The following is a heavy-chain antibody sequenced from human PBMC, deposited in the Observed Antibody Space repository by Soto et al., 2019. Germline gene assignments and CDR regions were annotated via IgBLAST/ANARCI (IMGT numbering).Heavy chain of an antibody. CDR1: GFTFSSYG. CDR3: ARDQPTYGDNFDY. D-gene: IGHD4-17*01. V-gene: IGHV3-33*01. Sequence: PGGSLRLSCAASGFTFSSYGMHWVRQAPGKGLEWVAVIWYDGSNKYYADTVKGRFTISRDNSKNTLYQQMNSLRAEDTAVYYCARDQPTYGDNFDYWGQGTLVTVSS. CDR2: IWYDGSNK. J-gene: IGHJ4*02.